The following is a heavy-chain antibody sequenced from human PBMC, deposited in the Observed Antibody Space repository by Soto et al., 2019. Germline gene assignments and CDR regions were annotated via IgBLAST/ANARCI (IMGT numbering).Heavy chain of an antibody. CDR3: ARQVYTVVTPIDC. V-gene: IGHV3-48*02. CDR2: ISGARAYI. Sequence: EVQLLESGGGLVQPGGSLRLSCAASGFTFSAYSMNWVRQAPGKGLEWLSYISGARAYIYYADSVRGRFTISRDNAENSLYLQMDNLRDEEAAVSYCARQVYTVVTPIDCWGQGTVVTVPS. D-gene: IGHD2-21*02. CDR1: GFTFSAYS. J-gene: IGHJ4*02.